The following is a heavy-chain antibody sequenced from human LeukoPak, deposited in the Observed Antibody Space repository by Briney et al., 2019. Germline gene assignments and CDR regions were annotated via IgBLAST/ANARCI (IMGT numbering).Heavy chain of an antibody. Sequence: PGGCLRLSCAACGFTFSRYAMSWVRQAPGKGLEWVSAISGSGGSTYYADCVKGRFTISRDNSKNTLYLQMNSLRAEDTAVYYCAKDRGYCSSTSCYFDYWGQGTLVTVSS. CDR1: GFTFSRYA. D-gene: IGHD2-2*01. CDR3: AKDRGYCSSTSCYFDY. J-gene: IGHJ4*02. CDR2: ISGSGGST. V-gene: IGHV3-23*01.